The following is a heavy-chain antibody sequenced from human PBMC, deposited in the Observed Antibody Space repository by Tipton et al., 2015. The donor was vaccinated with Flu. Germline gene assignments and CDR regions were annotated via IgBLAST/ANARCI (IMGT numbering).Heavy chain of an antibody. Sequence: QVQLVQSGAEVKKPGASVKVSCKASGYTFTSYGISWVRQAPGQGLEWMGWVSAYNGNTNYAQKLQGRVTMTTDTSTSTAYMELRSLRSDDTAVYYCARDRWDYDSSGPDAFDIWGQGTMVTVSS. J-gene: IGHJ3*02. V-gene: IGHV1-18*04. D-gene: IGHD3-22*01. CDR1: GYTFTSYG. CDR3: ARDRWDYDSSGPDAFDI. CDR2: VSAYNGNT.